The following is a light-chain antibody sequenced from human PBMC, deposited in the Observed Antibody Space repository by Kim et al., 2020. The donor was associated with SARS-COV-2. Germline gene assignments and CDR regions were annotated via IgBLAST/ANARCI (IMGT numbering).Light chain of an antibody. CDR2: QDT. CDR1: NLEDNY. CDR3: QAWDSSTAV. J-gene: IGLJ2*01. V-gene: IGLV3-1*01. Sequence: SPGQTARITCSGRNLEDNYVCWDKQKPGRSPVLLIYQDTKRPSGIPERFSGSNSGDTATLTISGTQAMDEADYYCQAWDSSTAVFGGGTKVTVL.